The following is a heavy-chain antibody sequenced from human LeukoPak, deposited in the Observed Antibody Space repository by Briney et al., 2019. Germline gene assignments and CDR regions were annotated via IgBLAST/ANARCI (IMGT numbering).Heavy chain of an antibody. CDR3: ARDQGDGYNSDPIDY. J-gene: IGHJ4*02. V-gene: IGHV3-30*03. CDR1: GFTFSSYG. D-gene: IGHD5-24*01. Sequence: GGSLRLSCAASGFTFSSYGMHWVRQAPGKGLEWVAVISYDGSNKYYADSVKGRFTISRDNSKNTLYLQMNSLRAEDTAVYYCARDQGDGYNSDPIDYWGQGTLVTVSS. CDR2: ISYDGSNK.